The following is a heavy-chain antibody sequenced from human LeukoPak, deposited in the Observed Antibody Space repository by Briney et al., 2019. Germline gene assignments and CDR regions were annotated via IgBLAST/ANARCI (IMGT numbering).Heavy chain of an antibody. CDR2: IYYSGST. J-gene: IGHJ4*02. D-gene: IGHD2-2*01. V-gene: IGHV4-39*01. CDR3: ARAVSADIVVVPAALYYFDY. Sequence: SETLSLTCTVSGGSISSSSYYWGWIRQPPGKGLEWIGSIYYSGSTYYNPSLKSRVTISVDTSKNQFSLKLSSVTAADTAVYYCARAVSADIVVVPAALYYFDYWGQGTLVTVSS. CDR1: GGSISSSSYY.